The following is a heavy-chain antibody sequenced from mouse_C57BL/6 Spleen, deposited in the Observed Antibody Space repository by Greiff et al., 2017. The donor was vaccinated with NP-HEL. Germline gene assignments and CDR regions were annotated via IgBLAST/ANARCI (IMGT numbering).Heavy chain of an antibody. CDR1: GYAFSSYW. V-gene: IGHV1-80*01. Sequence: QVQLKQSGAELVKPGASVKISCKASGYAFSSYWMNWVKQRPGKGLEWIGQIYPGDGDTNYNGKFKGKATLTADKSSSTAYMQLSSLTSEDSAVYFCARGGTTVVDAMDYWGQGTSVTVSS. CDR3: ARGGTTVVDAMDY. CDR2: IYPGDGDT. J-gene: IGHJ4*01. D-gene: IGHD1-1*01.